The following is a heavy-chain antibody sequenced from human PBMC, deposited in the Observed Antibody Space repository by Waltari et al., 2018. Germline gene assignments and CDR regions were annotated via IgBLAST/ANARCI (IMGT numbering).Heavy chain of an antibody. J-gene: IGHJ6*02. CDR3: ATGRGVGATRDYYYYGMDV. CDR1: GYTLTALS. Sequence: QVQLVQSGAEVKKPGASVKVSCQVSGYTLTALSMPWVRQAPGKGLEWMGGFDPEDGETIYEQKFQGRVTMTEDTSTDTAYMELSSLRSEDTAVYYCATGRGVGATRDYYYYGMDVWGQGTTVTVSS. CDR2: FDPEDGET. V-gene: IGHV1-24*01. D-gene: IGHD1-26*01.